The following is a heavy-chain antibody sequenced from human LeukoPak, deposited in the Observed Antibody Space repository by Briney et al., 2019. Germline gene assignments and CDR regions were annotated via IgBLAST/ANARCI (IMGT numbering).Heavy chain of an antibody. CDR3: ARQLVLHYYYYMDV. J-gene: IGHJ6*03. CDR1: GYTFTDYY. Sequence: ASVKVSCKASGYTFTDYYMHWVRQAPGQGLEWMGIIDPSGGSTSYAQKFQGRVTMTRDMSTSTVYMELSSLRSEDTAVYYCARQLVLHYYYYMDVWGKGTTVTVSS. CDR2: IDPSGGST. D-gene: IGHD6-6*01. V-gene: IGHV1-46*01.